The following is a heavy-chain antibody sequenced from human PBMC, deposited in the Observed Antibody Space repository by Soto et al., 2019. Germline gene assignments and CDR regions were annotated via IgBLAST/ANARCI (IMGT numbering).Heavy chain of an antibody. CDR3: ARGSVRGVKGWFDP. V-gene: IGHV4-34*01. CDR2: INHSGST. J-gene: IGHJ5*02. CDR1: GGSFSGNY. Sequence: QVQLQQWGAGLLKPSETLSLTCAVYGGSFSGNYWSWIRQPPGKGLEWIGEINHSGSTNYNPSLKVRVTISVDTSKNQFSLKLSSVTAADTALYYCARGSVRGVKGWFDPWGQGTLVTVSS. D-gene: IGHD3-10*01.